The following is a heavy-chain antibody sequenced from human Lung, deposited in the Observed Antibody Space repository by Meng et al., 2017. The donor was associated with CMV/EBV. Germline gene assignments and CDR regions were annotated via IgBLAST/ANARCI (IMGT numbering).Heavy chain of an antibody. CDR3: ATYNGYSLFFDY. V-gene: IGHV3-48*03. D-gene: IGHD5-18*01. CDR1: GFTFSGYE. Sequence: SCATSGFTFSGYEMNWVRQAPGKGLEWVSYISTRGTTIYYADSVKGRFTISRDNAKGSLFLQMNNLRAEDTAIYYCATYNGYSLFFDYWGQGAVVTVSS. CDR2: ISTRGTTI. J-gene: IGHJ4*02.